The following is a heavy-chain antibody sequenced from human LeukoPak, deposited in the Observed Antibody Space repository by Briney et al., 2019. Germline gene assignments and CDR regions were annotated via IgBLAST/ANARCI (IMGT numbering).Heavy chain of an antibody. J-gene: IGHJ6*02. D-gene: IGHD3-3*01. CDR1: GGSISSYY. CDR2: IYYSGST. CDR3: ARHPGYSDFWSGYSPNYYYGMDV. V-gene: IGHV4-59*08. Sequence: SETLSLTCTVSGGSISSYYWSWIRQPPGKGLEWIGYIYYSGSTNYNPSLNSRVTIPVDTSKSQFSLKLSSVPAADTAVYSCARHPGYSDFWSGYSPNYYYGMDVWGQGTTVTVSS.